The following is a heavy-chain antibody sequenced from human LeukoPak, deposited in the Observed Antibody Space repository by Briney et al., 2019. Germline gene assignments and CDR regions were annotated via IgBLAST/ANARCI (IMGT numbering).Heavy chain of an antibody. Sequence: PGGSLRLSCSAAGFTFRSHAMHWVRQAPGKGLEYVSTINDDGGLTYYADSVKGRFTISRDNSKNTVYLQMNNLRPDDSAVYHCLKGGWATNGPPKDWGQGTQVSVSS. CDR3: LKGGWATNGPPKD. D-gene: IGHD5-24*01. V-gene: IGHV3-64D*06. CDR1: GFTFRSHA. CDR2: INDDGGLT. J-gene: IGHJ4*02.